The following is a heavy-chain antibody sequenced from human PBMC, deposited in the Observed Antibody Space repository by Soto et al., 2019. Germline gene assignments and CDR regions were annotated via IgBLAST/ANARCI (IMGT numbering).Heavy chain of an antibody. D-gene: IGHD4-17*01. CDR3: ARDRYGDYVS. CDR1: GGSISSYY. CDR2: IYYSGST. V-gene: IGHV4-59*01. Sequence: PSETLSLTCTVSGGSISSYYWSWIRQPPGKGLEWIGYIYYSGSTNYNPSLKSRVTISVDTSKNQFSLKLSSVTAADTAVYYCARDRYGDYVSWGQGTLVTVSS. J-gene: IGHJ5*02.